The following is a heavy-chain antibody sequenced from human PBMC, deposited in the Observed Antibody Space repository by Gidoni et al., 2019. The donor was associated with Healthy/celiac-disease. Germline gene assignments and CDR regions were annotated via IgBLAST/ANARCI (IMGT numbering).Heavy chain of an antibody. Sequence: QVQLVESGGGVVQPGRSLRLSCAASGFPFSSYGMHWGRQAPGKGLEWVAVISYDGSNKYYADSVKGRFTISRDNSKNTLYLQMNSLRAEDTAVYYCAKGEGSSGYRCDYWGQGTLVTVSS. CDR3: AKGEGSSGYRCDY. J-gene: IGHJ4*02. V-gene: IGHV3-30*18. D-gene: IGHD3-22*01. CDR1: GFPFSSYG. CDR2: ISYDGSNK.